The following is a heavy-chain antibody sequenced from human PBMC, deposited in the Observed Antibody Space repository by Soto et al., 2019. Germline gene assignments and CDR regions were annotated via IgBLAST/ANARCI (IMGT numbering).Heavy chain of an antibody. D-gene: IGHD4-17*01. J-gene: IGHJ4*02. V-gene: IGHV3-23*01. CDR3: AKSTTVTRPYYFDY. Sequence: EVQLLESGGGLVQPGGSLRLSCAASGFTFSRYAMSWVRQAPGKGLEWVSALSGSGGSTFYADSVKGRFTISRDNSKNTLYLQMNSLRAEDTAVYYCAKSTTVTRPYYFDYWCQGTLVTVSS. CDR2: LSGSGGST. CDR1: GFTFSRYA.